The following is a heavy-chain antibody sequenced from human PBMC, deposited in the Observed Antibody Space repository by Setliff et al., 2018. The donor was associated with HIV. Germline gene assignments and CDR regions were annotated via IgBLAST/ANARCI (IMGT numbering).Heavy chain of an antibody. D-gene: IGHD2-21*02. CDR3: ARNGCSGHSYFCEHDY. CDR1: GYSFSNYV. V-gene: IGHV1-3*01. Sequence: ASVKVSCKASGYSFSNYVIHWVRQAPGERPEWMGWINAGNGDTQYSQNFQGRVTITRDTSANIAYMEVTRLRSEDTAIYYCARNGCSGHSYFCEHDYWGQGTLVTVSS. CDR2: INAGNGDT. J-gene: IGHJ4*02.